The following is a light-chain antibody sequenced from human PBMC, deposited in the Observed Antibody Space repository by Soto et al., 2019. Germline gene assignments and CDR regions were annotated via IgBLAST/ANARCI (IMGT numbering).Light chain of an antibody. CDR1: NIGTKG. Sequence: SYELSQPPSVSVAPGETAKITCGGDNIGTKGVHWYQQRPGQAPLLVMYFDSERPSGIPERLSGSNSENTATLIISRVEAGDEADFYCQVWDRRSGHLVFGGGTKLNVL. J-gene: IGLJ2*01. CDR3: QVWDRRSGHLV. CDR2: FDS. V-gene: IGLV3-21*04.